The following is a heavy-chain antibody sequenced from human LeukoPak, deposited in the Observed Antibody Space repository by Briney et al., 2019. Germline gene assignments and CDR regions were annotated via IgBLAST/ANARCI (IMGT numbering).Heavy chain of an antibody. D-gene: IGHD2-2*01. CDR3: ASAVVPAATWFDP. Sequence: ASVKVSCKASGYTFTSFGFNWMRQAPGQGLEWMGWINPNSGGTNYAQKFQGRVTMTRDTSISTAYMELSRLRSDDTAVYYCASAVVPAATWFDPWGQGTLVTVSS. V-gene: IGHV1-2*02. J-gene: IGHJ5*02. CDR2: INPNSGGT. CDR1: GYTFTSFG.